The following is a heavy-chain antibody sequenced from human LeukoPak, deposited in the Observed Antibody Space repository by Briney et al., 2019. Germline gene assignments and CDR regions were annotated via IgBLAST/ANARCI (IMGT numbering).Heavy chain of an antibody. CDR1: GFTFSSYW. Sequence: GGSLRLSCAASGFTFSSYWMHWVRQAPGKGLVWVSVICSGGTTYYADSLKGRFTISRDRSKNALYLQMNSLRADDTAVYYCARLIRGSGTYFNYEYFQYWGQGTLVTVSS. CDR3: ARLIRGSGTYFNYEYFQY. D-gene: IGHD3-10*01. CDR2: ICSGGTT. J-gene: IGHJ1*01. V-gene: IGHV3-53*01.